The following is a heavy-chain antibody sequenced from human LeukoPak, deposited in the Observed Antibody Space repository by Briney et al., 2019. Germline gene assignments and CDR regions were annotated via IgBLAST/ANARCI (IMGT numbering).Heavy chain of an antibody. CDR1: GGSISSYY. CDR2: IYYSGST. CDR3: ATLYSSSSGPPFDY. V-gene: IGHV4-59*01. J-gene: IGHJ4*02. Sequence: SETLSLTCTVSGGSISSYYWSWIRQPPGKGLEWIGYIYYSGSTNYNPSLKSRVTISVDTSKNQFSLKLSSVTAADTAVYYCATLYSSSSGPPFDYWGQGTLVTVSS. D-gene: IGHD6-13*01.